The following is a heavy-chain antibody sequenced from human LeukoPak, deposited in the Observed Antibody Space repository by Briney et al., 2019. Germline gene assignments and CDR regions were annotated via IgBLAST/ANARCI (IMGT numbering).Heavy chain of an antibody. J-gene: IGHJ4*02. CDR2: ISGSGGST. CDR1: GFTFSSYA. D-gene: IGHD5-24*01. CDR3: AKVGRWLHSNFDY. Sequence: GGSLRLSCAASGFTFSSYAMSWVRQAPGKGLEWVSAISGSGGSTYYADTVKGRFTISRDNSKNTLYLQMNSLRAEDTAVYYCAKVGRWLHSNFDYWGQGTLVTVSS. V-gene: IGHV3-23*01.